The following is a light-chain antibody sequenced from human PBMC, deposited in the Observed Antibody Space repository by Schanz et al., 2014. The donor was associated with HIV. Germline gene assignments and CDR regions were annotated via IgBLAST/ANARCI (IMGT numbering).Light chain of an antibody. CDR2: AGS. Sequence: IQMTQSPSSLSASVGDRVTITCRASQGIGNELGWYQQKPGKAPKLLIYAGSRLQSGVPSRFSGSGSGTDFTLTISSLQPEDFAAYYCLQDYNYQWTFGQGTKVEIK. V-gene: IGKV1-6*01. CDR1: QGIGNE. CDR3: LQDYNYQWT. J-gene: IGKJ1*01.